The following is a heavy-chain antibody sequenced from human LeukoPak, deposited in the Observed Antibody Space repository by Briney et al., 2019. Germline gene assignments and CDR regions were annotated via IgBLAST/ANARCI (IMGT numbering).Heavy chain of an antibody. J-gene: IGHJ4*02. CDR2: ISDTYATT. Sequence: GGSLRLSCAASGFTFTNYAMTWVRQARRQGLDWVSSISDTYATTYYTDSVKGRCTISRDNSKNTVSLQLNNLRAEDTAVYFCVRHDSFIPFWGRGALVTVSS. CDR1: GFTFTNYA. CDR3: VRHDSFIPF. V-gene: IGHV3-23*01. D-gene: IGHD2-21*01.